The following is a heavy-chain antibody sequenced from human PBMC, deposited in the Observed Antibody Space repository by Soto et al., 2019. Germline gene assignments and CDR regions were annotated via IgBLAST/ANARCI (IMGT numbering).Heavy chain of an antibody. Sequence: SETLSLTCAVYGGSFSGYYWSWIRQPPGKGLEWIGEINHSGSTNYNPSLKSRVTISVDTSKNQFSLKLSSVTAADTAVYYCARVYCSGGSCYPRNYYYYYYMDVWGKGTTVTVSS. J-gene: IGHJ6*03. V-gene: IGHV4-34*01. D-gene: IGHD2-15*01. CDR1: GGSFSGYY. CDR2: INHSGST. CDR3: ARVYCSGGSCYPRNYYYYYYMDV.